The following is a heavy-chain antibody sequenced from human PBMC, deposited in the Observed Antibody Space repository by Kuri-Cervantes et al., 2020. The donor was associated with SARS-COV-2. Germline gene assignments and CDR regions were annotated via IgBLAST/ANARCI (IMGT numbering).Heavy chain of an antibody. CDR3: ARDRGPQAMFDP. Sequence: ASVKVSCKASGYTFADYYIHWVRQSPGQGLEWMGWINPNGGGTNYARKFQGRVTMTRGTSITTAYMELSRLRFDDTAVYYCARDRGPQAMFDPWGQGTLVTVSS. V-gene: IGHV1-2*02. J-gene: IGHJ5*02. CDR2: INPNGGGT. CDR1: GYTFADYY.